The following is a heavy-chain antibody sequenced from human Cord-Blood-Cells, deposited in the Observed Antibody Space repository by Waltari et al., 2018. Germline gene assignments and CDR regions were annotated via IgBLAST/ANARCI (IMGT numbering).Heavy chain of an antibody. CDR2: IYPGDSYT. V-gene: IGHV5-51*01. D-gene: IGHD5-12*01. CDR3: SRFPSRGYGYMDV. CDR1: GYSFTSYW. J-gene: IGHJ6*03. Sequence: EVQLVQSGAEVKKPGESLKISCKGSGYSFTSYWIGWGCQMPGKGLEWMGIIYPGDSYTGCSPPFQGQVSISAVKSISTSDRQVSSLKASATAMYYCSRFPSRGYGYMDVWGKGTTVTVSS.